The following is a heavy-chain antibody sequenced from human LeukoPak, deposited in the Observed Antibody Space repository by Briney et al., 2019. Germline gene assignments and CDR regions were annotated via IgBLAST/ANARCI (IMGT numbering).Heavy chain of an antibody. Sequence: GASVKVSCKASGYTFTSYYMHWVRQAPGQGLEWMGIINPSGGSTSYAQKFQGRVTMTRDTSTSTVYMGLSSLRSEDTAVYYCARGIVDYGGNSPFDYWGQGTLVTVSS. V-gene: IGHV1-46*01. CDR3: ARGIVDYGGNSPFDY. D-gene: IGHD4-23*01. CDR1: GYTFTSYY. J-gene: IGHJ4*02. CDR2: INPSGGST.